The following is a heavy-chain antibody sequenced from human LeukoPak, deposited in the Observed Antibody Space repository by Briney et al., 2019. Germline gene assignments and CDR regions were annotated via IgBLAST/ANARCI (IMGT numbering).Heavy chain of an antibody. CDR3: AREVRGVIRWNWFDP. CDR1: GGSISSYY. CDR2: IYYSGST. J-gene: IGHJ5*02. V-gene: IGHV4-59*01. D-gene: IGHD3-10*01. Sequence: SSETLSLTCTVSGGSISSYYWSWIRQPPGKGLEWIGYIYYSGSTNYNPSLKSRVTISVDTSKNQFSLKLSSVIAADTAVYYCAREVRGVIRWNWFDPWGQGTLVTVSS.